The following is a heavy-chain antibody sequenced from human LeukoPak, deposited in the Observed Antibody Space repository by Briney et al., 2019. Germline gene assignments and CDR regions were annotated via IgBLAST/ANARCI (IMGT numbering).Heavy chain of an antibody. V-gene: IGHV3-7*01. CDR2: MRQDGNEK. CDR3: ARGTDTFDI. D-gene: IGHD3/OR15-3a*01. J-gene: IGHJ3*02. CDR1: GFTFSSYW. Sequence: SGGSLRLSCVASGFTFSSYWMTWVRQAPGKGLEWVANMRQDGNEKYYVDSVRGRFTISRDNAKNTLYLQMNSLRAEDTAVYYCARGTDTFDIWGQGTMVTVSS.